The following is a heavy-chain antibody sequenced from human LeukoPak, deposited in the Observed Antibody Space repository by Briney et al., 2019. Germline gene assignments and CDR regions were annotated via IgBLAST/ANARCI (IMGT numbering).Heavy chain of an antibody. CDR3: ARGQRWLQSDFDY. J-gene: IGHJ4*02. CDR2: INHSGST. D-gene: IGHD5-24*01. CDR1: GGXFSGYY. V-gene: IGHV4-34*01. Sequence: SETLSLTCAVYGGXFSGYYCSWIRQPPGKGLEWIGEINHSGSTNYNPSLKGRVTISVDTSKNQFSLKLSSVTAADTAVYYCARGQRWLQSDFDYWGQGTLVTVSS.